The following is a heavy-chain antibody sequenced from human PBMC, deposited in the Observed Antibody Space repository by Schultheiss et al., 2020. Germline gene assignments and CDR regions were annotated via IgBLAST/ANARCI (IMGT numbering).Heavy chain of an antibody. CDR1: GFTFSSYS. Sequence: GVSLRLSCAASGFTFSSYSMNWFRQAPGKGLEWVSSISSSSSYIYYADSVKGRFTISRDNAKNSLYLQMNSLRAEDTAVYYCARRSLGYCSGGSCPRYYFDYWGQGTLVTFSS. CDR3: ARRSLGYCSGGSCPRYYFDY. V-gene: IGHV3-21*01. CDR2: ISSSSSYI. D-gene: IGHD2-15*01. J-gene: IGHJ4*02.